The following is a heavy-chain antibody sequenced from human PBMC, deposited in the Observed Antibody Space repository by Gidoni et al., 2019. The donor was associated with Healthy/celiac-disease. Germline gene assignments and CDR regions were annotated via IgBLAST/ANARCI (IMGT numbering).Heavy chain of an antibody. Sequence: EVQLLESGGGLVQPGGSLRLSCAASGFTFSSYAMSWVRQAPGKGLEWVSAISGSGGSTYYADSVKGRFTISRDNSKNTLYLQMNSLRAEDTAVYYCANGRGGNFMWGLDYWGQGTLVTVSS. D-gene: IGHD2-21*02. CDR1: GFTFSSYA. V-gene: IGHV3-23*01. J-gene: IGHJ4*02. CDR2: ISGSGGST. CDR3: ANGRGGNFMWGLDY.